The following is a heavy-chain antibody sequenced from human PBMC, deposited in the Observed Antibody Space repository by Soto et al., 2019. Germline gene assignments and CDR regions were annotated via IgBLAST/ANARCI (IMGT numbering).Heavy chain of an antibody. D-gene: IGHD6-13*01. CDR3: AKDRIAAAASDWYYFDY. J-gene: IGHJ4*02. Sequence: LRLSCAASGFTFSSYGMHWVRQAPGKGLEWVAVISYDGSNKYYADSVKGRFTISRDNSKNTLYLQMNSLRAEDTAVYYCAKDRIAAAASDWYYFDYWGQGTLVTVSS. CDR2: ISYDGSNK. CDR1: GFTFSSYG. V-gene: IGHV3-30*18.